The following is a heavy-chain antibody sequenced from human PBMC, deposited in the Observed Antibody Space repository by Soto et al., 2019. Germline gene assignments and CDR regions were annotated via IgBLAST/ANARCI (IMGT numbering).Heavy chain of an antibody. CDR3: TSPAYYCSTLRCSPLYYGMDV. CDR2: VYPGDSDT. V-gene: IGHV5-51*01. Sequence: GESLNISCKASGYSFTTYWIGWVRQMPGKGLEWMGIVYPGDSDTKYSPSFQGQVTISADKSITTAYLQWSSLKASDTAMYYCTSPAYYCSTLRCSPLYYGMDVWGQGSTVTVSS. D-gene: IGHD2-2*01. CDR1: GYSFTTYW. J-gene: IGHJ6*02.